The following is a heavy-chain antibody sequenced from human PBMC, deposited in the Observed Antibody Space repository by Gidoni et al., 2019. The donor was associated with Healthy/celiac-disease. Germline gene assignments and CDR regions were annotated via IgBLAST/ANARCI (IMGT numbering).Heavy chain of an antibody. D-gene: IGHD2-15*01. Sequence: VQLQQRGAGLLQPSETLSLTCAVYGGSFSGSYWGWIRPPPGKGLEWIGEINHSGSTNYNPSLKSRVTISVDTSKNQFPLKLSSVTAAGTAVYYCARAVVVVAEPYYFDYWGQGTLVTVSS. CDR2: INHSGST. CDR3: ARAVVVVAEPYYFDY. J-gene: IGHJ4*02. V-gene: IGHV4-34*01. CDR1: GGSFSGSY.